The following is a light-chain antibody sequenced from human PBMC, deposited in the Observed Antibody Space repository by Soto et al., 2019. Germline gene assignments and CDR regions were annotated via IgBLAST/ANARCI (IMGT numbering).Light chain of an antibody. CDR1: QSVSNNY. Sequence: EIVLTQSPGTLSLSPGERATLSCRASQSVSNNYLAWYQHRPGQAPRLLIYGASTRATGIPARFSGSGSGTDFTLTISRLEPEDFAVYYCQQYGSSGTFGQGTKVDIK. CDR2: GAS. V-gene: IGKV3-20*01. J-gene: IGKJ1*01. CDR3: QQYGSSGT.